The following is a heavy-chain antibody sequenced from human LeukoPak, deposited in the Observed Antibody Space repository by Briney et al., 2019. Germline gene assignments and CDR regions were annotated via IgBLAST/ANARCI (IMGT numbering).Heavy chain of an antibody. V-gene: IGHV3-48*01. CDR1: GFTFSSYS. J-gene: IGHJ5*02. CDR3: ARVRLSGYLNWFDP. D-gene: IGHD3-22*01. Sequence: GGSLRLSCAASGFTFSSYSMNWVRQAPGKGLEWVSYISSSSTIYYADSVKGRFTISRDNAKNSLYLQMNSLRAEDTAVYYCARVRLSGYLNWFDPWGQGTLVTVSS. CDR2: ISSSSTI.